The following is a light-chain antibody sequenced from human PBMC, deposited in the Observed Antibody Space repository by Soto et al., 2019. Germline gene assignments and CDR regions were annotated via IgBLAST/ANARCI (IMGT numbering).Light chain of an antibody. J-gene: IGKJ2*01. V-gene: IGKV3-15*01. Sequence: EIVMTQSPATLSVSPGERANLSCRASQSVRSNLAWYQQKPGQAPRLLIYGASTRATGIPTRFSGSGSGTEFTLTISSRQSEDFAVYYGQQYNNWPPYTFGEGTKLEIK. CDR2: GAS. CDR1: QSVRSN. CDR3: QQYNNWPPYT.